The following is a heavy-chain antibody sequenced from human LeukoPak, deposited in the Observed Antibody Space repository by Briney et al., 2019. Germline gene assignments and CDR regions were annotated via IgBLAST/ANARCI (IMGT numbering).Heavy chain of an antibody. Sequence: GGPLRLSCAASGFTFSSYAMSWVRQAPGKGLEWVSAISGSGGSTYYADSVKGRFTISRDNSKNTLYLQMNSLRAEDTAVYYCAKDLSSGSSFDYWGQGTLVTVSS. V-gene: IGHV3-23*01. J-gene: IGHJ4*02. CDR3: AKDLSSGSSFDY. CDR2: ISGSGGST. D-gene: IGHD6-19*01. CDR1: GFTFSSYA.